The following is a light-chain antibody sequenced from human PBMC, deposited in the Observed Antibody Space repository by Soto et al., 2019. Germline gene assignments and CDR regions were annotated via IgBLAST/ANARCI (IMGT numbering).Light chain of an antibody. V-gene: IGKV3-20*01. J-gene: IGKJ1*01. CDR2: GVY. CDR1: QSVSSGH. Sequence: EILFPQSPGSLSLSTGERGTLSCRASQSVSSGHLAWYQQKHGKAPRLLIYGVYSRDTGIPDRFSGIWSWTDCALPISRLETEDVAVDSCQQYGSSPWTFGQGTQVDIK. CDR3: QQYGSSPWT.